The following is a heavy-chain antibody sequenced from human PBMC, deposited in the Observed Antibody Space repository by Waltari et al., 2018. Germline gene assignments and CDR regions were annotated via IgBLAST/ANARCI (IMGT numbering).Heavy chain of an antibody. J-gene: IGHJ4*02. V-gene: IGHV4-34*01. CDR1: GGSFSGYY. Sequence: QVQLQQWGAGLLKPSETLSLTCAVYGGSFSGYYWSWIRQPPGKGLEWIGEINHSGSTYYNPSLKSRVTISVDTSKNQFSLKLSSVTAADTAVYYCASRYSSSWYQATFFDYWGQGTLVTVSS. CDR2: INHSGST. D-gene: IGHD6-13*01. CDR3: ASRYSSSWYQATFFDY.